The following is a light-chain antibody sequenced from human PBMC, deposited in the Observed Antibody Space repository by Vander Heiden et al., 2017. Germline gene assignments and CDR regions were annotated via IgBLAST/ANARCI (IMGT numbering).Light chain of an antibody. Sequence: EIVLTQSPGTLSLSPGERATLSCRASQSVSSNYLAWYKPKPGQAPMLLIYGASSRATGIKDRFSGSVDETDFILTITRREPEDFAVFYCQQEGCEHPTWTFGQGTKVXIK. J-gene: IGKJ1*01. CDR1: QSVSSNY. CDR2: GAS. V-gene: IGKV3-20*01. CDR3: QQEGCEHPTWT.